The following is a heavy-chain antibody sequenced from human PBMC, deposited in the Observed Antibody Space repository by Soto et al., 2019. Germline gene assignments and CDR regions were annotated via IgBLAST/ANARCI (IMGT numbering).Heavy chain of an antibody. Sequence: GGSLRLSCAASGFTFSSYSMNWVRQAPGKGLEWVSYISSSGSTIYYADSVKGRFTISRGNAKNSLYLQMNSLRVEDTALYYCARAPGFYGDFFDYWGQGTLVTVSS. J-gene: IGHJ4*02. V-gene: IGHV3-48*04. D-gene: IGHD4-17*01. CDR3: ARAPGFYGDFFDY. CDR2: ISSSGSTI. CDR1: GFTFSSYS.